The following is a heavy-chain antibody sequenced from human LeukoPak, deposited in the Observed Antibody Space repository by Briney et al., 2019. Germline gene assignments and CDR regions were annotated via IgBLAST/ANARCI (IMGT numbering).Heavy chain of an antibody. CDR3: AAFGYYYDSSGSIDY. V-gene: IGHV4-59*12. D-gene: IGHD3-22*01. CDR2: MYYSGSA. J-gene: IGHJ4*02. Sequence: SETLSLTCTVSGGSITSYYWSWIRQPPGKGLEWVGYMYYSGSANQNPSLESRVTISVDTSKNQFSLKLTSVTAADTAVYYCAAFGYYYDSSGSIDYWGQGTLVTVSS. CDR1: GGSITSYY.